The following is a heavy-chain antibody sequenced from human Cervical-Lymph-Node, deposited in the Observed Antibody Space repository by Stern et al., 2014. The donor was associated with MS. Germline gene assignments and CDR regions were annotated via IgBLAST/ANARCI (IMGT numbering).Heavy chain of an antibody. CDR2: IFPVFGEA. D-gene: IGHD3-3*01. J-gene: IGHJ6*02. CDR1: GGTLSTYS. V-gene: IGHV1-69*06. CDR3: AGALRFGSKRYYAMDA. Sequence: VQLVESGAEVRKPGSSVKVSCKASGGTLSTYSLRWVRQAPGQGLEWMGGIFPVFGEANYAQRFQGRATITADKSTSTAYMELSSLRSEDTAVYFCAGALRFGSKRYYAMDAWGQGTSVTVSS.